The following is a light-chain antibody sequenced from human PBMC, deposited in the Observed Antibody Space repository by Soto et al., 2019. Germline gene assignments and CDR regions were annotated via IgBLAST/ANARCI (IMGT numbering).Light chain of an antibody. CDR3: QQYEAYPLT. Sequence: DIQMTQSPSTLSASVGDRVTITCRASQSFSRCLAWYQQKPGKAPKLLIYETSNLESGVPSRFSGSGSGTDFTLSISSLQPDDCATYYCQQYEAYPLTFGGGTKVEIK. CDR1: QSFSRC. CDR2: ETS. V-gene: IGKV1-5*03. J-gene: IGKJ4*01.